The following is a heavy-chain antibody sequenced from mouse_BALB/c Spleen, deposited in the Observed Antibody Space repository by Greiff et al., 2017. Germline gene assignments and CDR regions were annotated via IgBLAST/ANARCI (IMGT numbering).Heavy chain of an antibody. Sequence: DVKLVESGGGLVKPGGSLKLSCAASGFTFSSYTMSWVRQTPEKRLEWVATISSGGSYTYYPDSVKGRFTISRDNAKNTLYLQMSSLKSEDTAMYYCTRGENWYFDVWGAGTTVTVSS. CDR2: ISSGGSYT. J-gene: IGHJ1*01. CDR1: GFTFSSYT. CDR3: TRGENWYFDV. V-gene: IGHV5-6-4*01.